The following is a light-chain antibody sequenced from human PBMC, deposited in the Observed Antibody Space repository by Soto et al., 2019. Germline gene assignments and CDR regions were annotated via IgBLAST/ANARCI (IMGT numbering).Light chain of an antibody. V-gene: IGKV3-20*01. CDR2: GAS. J-gene: IGKJ3*01. CDR3: QQYTTVPFT. Sequence: EIVLTQSPGTLSLSPGERAPLYCRASQSVGSNCLAWYQQKPGQAPRVLIYGASSRATGIPDRFSGSGSGADFTLTISRLEPEAFAVYFCQQYTTVPFTFGPGTKVHI. CDR1: QSVGSNC.